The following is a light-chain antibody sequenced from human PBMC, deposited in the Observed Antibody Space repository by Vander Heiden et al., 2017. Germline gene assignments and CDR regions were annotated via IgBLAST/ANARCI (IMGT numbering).Light chain of an antibody. V-gene: IGKV1-5*03. Sequence: DIQMTHSPSTLSASVGDRLTITCRASQTIPSYLAWYQQKPGEAPKLLIYKASNLESGVPSRFSGSGSGTEFTLTISSLQPDDFATYYCHQYNDYSGGTFGQGTKVEIK. J-gene: IGKJ2*01. CDR1: QTIPSY. CDR3: HQYNDYSGGT. CDR2: KAS.